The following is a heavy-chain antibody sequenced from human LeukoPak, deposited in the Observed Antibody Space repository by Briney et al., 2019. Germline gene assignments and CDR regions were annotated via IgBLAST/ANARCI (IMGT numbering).Heavy chain of an antibody. CDR2: IYSGGST. CDR1: CFTVSSNY. Sequence: GSPFLLSSASCCFTVSSNYMSWVRQPPGKGLEWISIIYSGGSTYYTHSLKGRFTISGDNSKNTLYVQMNSLRAEDTAVYYCARVKGRQGWSFDYWGQGTLVNVSS. J-gene: IGHJ4*02. V-gene: IGHV3-66*01. D-gene: IGHD6-19*01. CDR3: ARVKGRQGWSFDY.